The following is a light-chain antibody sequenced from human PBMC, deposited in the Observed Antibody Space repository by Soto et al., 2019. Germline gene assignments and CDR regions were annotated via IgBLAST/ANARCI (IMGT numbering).Light chain of an antibody. Sequence: QSVLTQPASVSGSPGQSITISCTGTSSDVGGYNYVSWYQQHRGKAPKFMIYDVSNRPSGVSTRFSGSKSGNTASLTISGLQAEDEVDYYCNSYTTSNTRQIVFGTGTKLTVL. CDR1: SSDVGGYNY. V-gene: IGLV2-14*01. CDR3: NSYTTSNTRQIV. J-gene: IGLJ1*01. CDR2: DVS.